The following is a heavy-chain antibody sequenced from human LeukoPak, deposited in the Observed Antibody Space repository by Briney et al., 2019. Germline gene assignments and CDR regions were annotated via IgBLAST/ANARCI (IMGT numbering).Heavy chain of an antibody. CDR3: ARDPSSVTLFFFDY. J-gene: IGHJ4*02. CDR2: IDANNGDT. V-gene: IGHV1-2*02. D-gene: IGHD4-11*01. Sequence: GGSVKVSLKASGYTFRGNYIHWLRQAPGQGREGMGWIDANNGDTKSAQKFHGRVTMSRDTSISTAYMDLSSLSPDDAAVYYCARDPSSVTLFFFDYWGQGTLGTVSS. CDR1: GYTFRGNY.